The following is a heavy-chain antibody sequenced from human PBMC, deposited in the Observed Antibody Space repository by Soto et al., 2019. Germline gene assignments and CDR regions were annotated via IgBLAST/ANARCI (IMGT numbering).Heavy chain of an antibody. CDR2: GSYSGTT. Sequence: SETLSLTCTVSGVSVSSGSFYWAWIRQPPGRGLEWIGFGSYSGTTNYKPSLKSRVTISVDTSRSQISLKVSSLTAADTAAYYCARGATVTQYDYWGQGTLVTVSS. CDR1: GVSVSSGSFY. D-gene: IGHD4-17*01. J-gene: IGHJ4*02. V-gene: IGHV4-61*01. CDR3: ARGATVTQYDY.